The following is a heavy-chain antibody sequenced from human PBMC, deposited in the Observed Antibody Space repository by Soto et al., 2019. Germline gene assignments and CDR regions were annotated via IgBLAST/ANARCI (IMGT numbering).Heavy chain of an antibody. CDR3: ARRRETGYAVNWFDP. CDR2: IYYSGST. V-gene: IGHV4-59*01. D-gene: IGHD3-9*01. J-gene: IGHJ5*02. CDR1: GGSISSYY. Sequence: QVQLQESGPGLVKPSETLSLTCTVSGGSISSYYWSWIRQPPGKGLEWIGYIYYSGSTNYNPSLKSRDTISVDTSKHQFSLKLSSVTAADTAVYYCARRRETGYAVNWFDPWGQGTLVTVSS.